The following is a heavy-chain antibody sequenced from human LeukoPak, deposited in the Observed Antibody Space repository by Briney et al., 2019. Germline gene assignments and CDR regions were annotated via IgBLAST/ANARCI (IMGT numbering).Heavy chain of an antibody. CDR2: ISTDGSIT. V-gene: IGHV3-64D*06. CDR3: VRAKSAKQWPVAYFDY. D-gene: IGHD6-19*01. J-gene: IGHJ4*02. CDR1: GFTFSTYA. Sequence: PGGSLRLSCSASGFTFSTYAMNWVRQAPRKGLEHVSGISTDGSITKYADSVKGRFIISRDNSKNTLYLQMSSLSPEDTAVYYFVRAKSAKQWPVAYFDYWGQGSLVTVSS.